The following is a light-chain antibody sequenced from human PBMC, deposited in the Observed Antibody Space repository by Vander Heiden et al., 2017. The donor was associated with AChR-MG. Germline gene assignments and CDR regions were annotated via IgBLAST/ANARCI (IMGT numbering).Light chain of an antibody. J-gene: IGKJ5*01. V-gene: IGKV1-33*01. Sequence: DIQMTQSPSPLSASVGDRVTITCQASQDIREYLDWYQQKPGKAPKLLIYDSSTLETGVPPRFSGSGSGTDFTPTITSLQPEDFATYYCQQYHGLLPITFGQGTRLEIK. CDR1: QDIREY. CDR2: DSS. CDR3: QQYHGLLPIT.